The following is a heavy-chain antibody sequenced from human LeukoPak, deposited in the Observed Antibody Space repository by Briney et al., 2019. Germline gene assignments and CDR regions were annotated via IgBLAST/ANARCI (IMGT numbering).Heavy chain of an antibody. CDR3: VRTYDRSGHYYPDY. V-gene: IGHV5-51*01. Sequence: PGESLKISCKGSGYSFTSYWIGWVRQMPGKGLEWMGFIYPGDSDTKYSPSFQGQVTILVDESISTAYLQWSSLKASDTAMYYCVRTYDRSGHYYPDYWGQGTLVTVSS. CDR1: GYSFTSYW. J-gene: IGHJ4*02. D-gene: IGHD3-22*01. CDR2: IYPGDSDT.